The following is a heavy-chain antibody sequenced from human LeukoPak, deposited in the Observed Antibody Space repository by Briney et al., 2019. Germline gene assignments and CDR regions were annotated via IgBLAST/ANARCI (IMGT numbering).Heavy chain of an antibody. CDR1: GGSISSDY. D-gene: IGHD3-22*01. CDR2: IYHSGST. V-gene: IGHV4-30-2*01. CDR3: ARGPFYDSSGYYPGAITGYYYGMDV. Sequence: SETLSLTCTVSGGSISSDYWSWIRQPPGKGLEWIGYIYHSGSTYYNPSLKSRVTISVDRSKNQFSLKLSSVTAADTAVYYCARGPFYDSSGYYPGAITGYYYGMDVWGQGTTVTVSS. J-gene: IGHJ6*02.